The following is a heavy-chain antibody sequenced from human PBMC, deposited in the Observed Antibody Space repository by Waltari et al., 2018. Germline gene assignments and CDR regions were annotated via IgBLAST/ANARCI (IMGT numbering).Heavy chain of an antibody. CDR2: ITPFNGNT. D-gene: IGHD4-17*01. CDR3: ANGGNYGGNSPFDY. J-gene: IGHJ4*02. Sequence: QMQLVQSGAEVKKTGSSVKVSCKASGYTFTYRYLHWVRQAPGQALEWMGWITPFNGNTNYAQKFQDRVTITRDRSMSTAYMELSSLRSEDTAMYYCANGGNYGGNSPFDYWGQGTLVTVSS. V-gene: IGHV1-45*02. CDR1: GYTFTYRY.